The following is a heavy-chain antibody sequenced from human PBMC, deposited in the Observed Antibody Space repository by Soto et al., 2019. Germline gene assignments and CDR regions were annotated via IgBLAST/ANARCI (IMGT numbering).Heavy chain of an antibody. V-gene: IGHV4-39*01. D-gene: IGHD3-9*01. Sequence: SETLSLTCTVSGGSISSSSYYWGWIRQPPGKGLERIGSIYYSGSTYYNPSLKSRVTISVDTSKNQFSLKLSSVTAADTAVYYCASRKTYYDILTGYYGDYYFDYWGQGTLVTVSS. CDR2: IYYSGST. CDR3: ASRKTYYDILTGYYGDYYFDY. CDR1: GGSISSSSYY. J-gene: IGHJ4*02.